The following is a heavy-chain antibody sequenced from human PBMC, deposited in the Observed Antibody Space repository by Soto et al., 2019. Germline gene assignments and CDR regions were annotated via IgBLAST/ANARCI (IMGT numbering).Heavy chain of an antibody. D-gene: IGHD2-15*01. J-gene: IGHJ4*02. CDR3: ARHTPAISISDH. Sequence: WGWIRQPPGKGLEWIGSIYYSGSTYYNPSLKSRVTISVDTSRNQFSLKLSSVTAADTAVYYCARHTPAISISDHWGQGTLVTVSS. V-gene: IGHV4-39*01. CDR2: IYYSGST.